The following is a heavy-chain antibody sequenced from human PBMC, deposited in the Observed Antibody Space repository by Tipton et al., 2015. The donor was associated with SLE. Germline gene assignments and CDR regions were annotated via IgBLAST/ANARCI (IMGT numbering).Heavy chain of an antibody. D-gene: IGHD3-9*01. J-gene: IGHJ3*02. CDR2: INHSGST. V-gene: IGHV4-34*09. CDR1: GGSFSGYY. CDR3: ARNHYHSSTGYSDAFDI. Sequence: TLSLTCAVYGGSFSGYYWSWIRQPPGKGLEWIGEINHSGSTNYNPSLKSRVTISVDTSKNQFSLKLSSVTAADTAVYYCARNHYHSSTGYSDAFDIWGQGTMVTVSS.